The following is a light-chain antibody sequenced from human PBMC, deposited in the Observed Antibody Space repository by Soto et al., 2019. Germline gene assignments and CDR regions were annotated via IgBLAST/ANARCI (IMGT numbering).Light chain of an antibody. CDR2: GAS. J-gene: IGKJ3*01. CDR3: QQYGSSPGFT. Sequence: EIVLTQSPGTLSLSPGERATLSCRASQSVSSSYLAWYQQKPGQAPRLLIYGASSRATGIPDMFSGSGSGTEFTLTISRLEPEDFAVYYCQQYGSSPGFTFGPGTKVDIK. V-gene: IGKV3-20*01. CDR1: QSVSSSY.